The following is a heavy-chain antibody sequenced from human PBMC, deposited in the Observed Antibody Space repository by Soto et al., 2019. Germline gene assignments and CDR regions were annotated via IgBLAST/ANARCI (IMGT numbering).Heavy chain of an antibody. J-gene: IGHJ6*02. Sequence: PGGSLRLSCAASGFTFSNAWMNWVRQAPGKGLEWVGRIKSKTDGGTTDYAAPVKGRFTISRDDSKNTLYLQMNSLKTEDTAVYYCTTGYYDSSGYYDYYGMDVWGQGTTVTV. CDR3: TTGYYDSSGYYDYYGMDV. CDR1: GFTFSNAW. CDR2: IKSKTDGGTT. V-gene: IGHV3-15*07. D-gene: IGHD3-22*01.